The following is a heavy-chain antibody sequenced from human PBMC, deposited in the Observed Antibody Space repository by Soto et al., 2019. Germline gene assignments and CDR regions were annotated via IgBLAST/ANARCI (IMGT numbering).Heavy chain of an antibody. V-gene: IGHV1-3*01. CDR2: INAGNGNT. CDR3: ARDRDTAMVYYYYGMDV. J-gene: IGHJ6*02. Sequence: ASVKVSCKASGYTFTSYAMHWVRQAPGQRLEWMGWINAGNGNTKYSQKFQGRVTITRDTSASTAYMELSSLRSEDTAVYYCARDRDTAMVYYYYGMDVWGQGTTVTVSS. D-gene: IGHD5-18*01. CDR1: GYTFTSYA.